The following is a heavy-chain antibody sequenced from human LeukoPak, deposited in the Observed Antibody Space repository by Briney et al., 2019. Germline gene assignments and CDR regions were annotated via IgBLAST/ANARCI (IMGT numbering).Heavy chain of an antibody. CDR2: IYYSGST. J-gene: IGHJ4*02. D-gene: IGHD3-10*01. Sequence: SETLSLTCTVSGGSISSSSYYWGWIRQPPGKGLEWIGSIYYSGSTYYNPSLKSRVTISVDTSKNQFSLKLSSVTAADTAVYYCVRHFTPDPYYGSGSYSLGDYWGQGTLVTVSS. V-gene: IGHV4-39*01. CDR3: VRHFTPDPYYGSGSYSLGDY. CDR1: GGSISSSSYY.